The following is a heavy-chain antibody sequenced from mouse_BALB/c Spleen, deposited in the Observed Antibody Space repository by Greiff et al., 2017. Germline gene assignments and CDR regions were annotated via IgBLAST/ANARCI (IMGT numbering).Heavy chain of an antibody. D-gene: IGHD2-4*01. Sequence: QVQLQQPGAELVQPGASVKLSCKASGYTFTSYWMHWVKQRPGQGLEWIGEIDPSDSYTNYNQKFKGKATLTVDKSSSTAYMQLSSLTSEDSAVYYCARSTMITTRGYYDAMDYWGQGTSVTVSS. CDR1: GYTFTSYW. J-gene: IGHJ4*01. V-gene: IGHV1-69*02. CDR2: IDPSDSYT. CDR3: ARSTMITTRGYYDAMDY.